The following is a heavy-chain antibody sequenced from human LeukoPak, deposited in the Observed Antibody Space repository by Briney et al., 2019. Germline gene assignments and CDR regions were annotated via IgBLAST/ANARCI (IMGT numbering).Heavy chain of an antibody. CDR2: MNPNSGNT. D-gene: IGHD3-9*01. Sequence: ASVKVSCNASGYTFTSYDINWVRQATGQGLEWMGWMNPNSGNTGYAQKFQGRVTMTRNTSISTAYMELSSLRSEDTAVYYCAISSFLLTGYLIPLDYWGQGALVTVSS. CDR1: GYTFTSYD. J-gene: IGHJ4*02. CDR3: AISSFLLTGYLIPLDY. V-gene: IGHV1-8*01.